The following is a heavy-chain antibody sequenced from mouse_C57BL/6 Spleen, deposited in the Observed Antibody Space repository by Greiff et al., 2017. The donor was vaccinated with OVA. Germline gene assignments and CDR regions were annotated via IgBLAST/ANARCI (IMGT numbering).Heavy chain of an antibody. D-gene: IGHD2-1*01. CDR2: INPGSGGT. V-gene: IGHV1-54*01. CDR3: AREDYGKGDYYAMDY. Sequence: QVQLQQSGAELVRPGTSVKVSCKASGYAFTNYLIEWVKQRPGQGLEWIGVINPGSGGTNYNEKFKGKATLTADKSSSTAYMQLSSLTSEDSAVYFCAREDYGKGDYYAMDYWGQGTSVTVSS. J-gene: IGHJ4*01. CDR1: GYAFTNYL.